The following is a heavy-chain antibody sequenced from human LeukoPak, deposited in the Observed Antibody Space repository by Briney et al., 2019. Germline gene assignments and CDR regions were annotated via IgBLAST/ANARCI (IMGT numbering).Heavy chain of an antibody. Sequence: PSETLSLTCAVYGGSFSGYYWSWIRQPPGKGLEWIGEINHSGSTNYNPSLKSRVTISVDTSKNQFSLKLSSVTAADTAVYYCARAPSTFLFDYWGQGTLVTVSS. V-gene: IGHV4-34*01. D-gene: IGHD3-16*01. CDR2: INHSGST. CDR1: GGSFSGYY. CDR3: ARAPSTFLFDY. J-gene: IGHJ4*02.